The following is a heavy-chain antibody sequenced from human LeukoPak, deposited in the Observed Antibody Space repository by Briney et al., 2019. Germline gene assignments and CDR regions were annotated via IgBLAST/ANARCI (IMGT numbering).Heavy chain of an antibody. CDR3: AGTRYYFDY. CDR2: IFYSGGT. CDR1: GGSISSGGYS. V-gene: IGHV4-61*08. D-gene: IGHD6-13*01. J-gene: IGHJ4*02. Sequence: PSETLSLTCAVSGGSISSGGYSWRWIRQAPGKGLEWIGYIFYSGGTNYNSSLKSRVTLSIDTSKNQFSVELTSVTAGDTAVYGAAGTRYYFDYWSQGTLVTVSS.